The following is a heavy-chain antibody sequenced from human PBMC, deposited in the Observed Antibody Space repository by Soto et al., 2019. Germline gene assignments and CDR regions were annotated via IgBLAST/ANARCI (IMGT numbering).Heavy chain of an antibody. D-gene: IGHD1-20*01. Sequence: PRVSLRVRCRVSGYSFTSYWVGGVSQMTGKGLEWMGIIYPGDSDTRYSPSFQGQVTISADKSISTAYLQWSSLKASDTAMYYCARQDLTGTRTYYFDYWGQGTLLTVSS. J-gene: IGHJ4*02. V-gene: IGHV5-51*01. CDR2: IYPGDSDT. CDR3: ARQDLTGTRTYYFDY. CDR1: GYSFTSYW.